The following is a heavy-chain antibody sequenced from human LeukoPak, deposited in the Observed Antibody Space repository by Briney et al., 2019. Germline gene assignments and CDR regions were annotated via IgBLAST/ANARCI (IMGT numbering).Heavy chain of an antibody. D-gene: IGHD6-13*01. J-gene: IGHJ4*02. V-gene: IGHV4-59*01. CDR2: IYYSGST. Sequence: SETLSLTCTVSGGSISSYYWSWIRQPPGKGLEWIGYIYYSGSTNYNPSLKSRVTISVDTSKNQFSLKLSSVTAADTAVYYCARALAAADPFDYWGQGTLVTVSS. CDR3: ARALAAADPFDY. CDR1: GGSISSYY.